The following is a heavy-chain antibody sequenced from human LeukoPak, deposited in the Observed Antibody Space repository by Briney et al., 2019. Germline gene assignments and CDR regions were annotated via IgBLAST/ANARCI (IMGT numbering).Heavy chain of an antibody. CDR2: IYTSGST. J-gene: IGHJ5*02. CDR3: ARSVVAATLNWFDP. V-gene: IGHV4-4*07. Sequence: SETLSLTCTVSGGSISSYYWSWIRQPAGKGLEWIGRIYTSGSTNYNPSLKSRVTISVDTSKNQFSLKLSSVTAADTAVYYCARSVVAATLNWFDPWGQGTLVTVSS. D-gene: IGHD2-15*01. CDR1: GGSISSYY.